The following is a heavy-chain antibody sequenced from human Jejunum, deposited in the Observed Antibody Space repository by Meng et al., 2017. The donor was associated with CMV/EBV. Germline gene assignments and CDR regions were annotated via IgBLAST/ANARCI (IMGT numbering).Heavy chain of an antibody. Sequence: LSFAASGFPFVDYAMHWVRQAPGKGLEWISLISWSGGSASYADSVKGQFIISRDNSKNSLYLQMNSLRVEDTALYYCVKSSGYSLDYWGQGTLVTVSS. J-gene: IGHJ4*02. CDR1: GFPFVDYA. V-gene: IGHV3-43D*03. D-gene: IGHD3-22*01. CDR3: VKSSGYSLDY. CDR2: ISWSGGSA.